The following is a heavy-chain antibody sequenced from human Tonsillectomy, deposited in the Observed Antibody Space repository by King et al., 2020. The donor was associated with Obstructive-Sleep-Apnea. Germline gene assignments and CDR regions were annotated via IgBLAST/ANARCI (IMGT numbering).Heavy chain of an antibody. J-gene: IGHJ4*02. D-gene: IGHD2-15*01. CDR3: AKDTEFCSGGSCYSDYFDY. V-gene: IGHV3-30*02. CDR1: GFTFSSYG. Sequence: VQLVESGGGVVQPGRSLRLSCAASGFTFSSYGIHWVRQAPGKGLEWVAFIRFDGSNKYNADSVKGRFTTSRDNSKNTLYLQMNSLRAEDTAAYYCAKDTEFCSGGSCYSDYFDYWGQGTLVTVSS. CDR2: IRFDGSNK.